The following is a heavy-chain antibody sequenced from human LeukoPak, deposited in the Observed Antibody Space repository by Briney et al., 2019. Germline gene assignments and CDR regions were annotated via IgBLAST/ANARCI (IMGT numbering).Heavy chain of an antibody. CDR2: INHSGST. Sequence: SETLSLTCAVYGGSFSGYYWSWIRQPPGKGLEWIGEINHSGSTNYNPSLKSRVTISVDTSKNQFSLKLSSVTAADTAVYYCARSVSYYSGIGYWGQGTLVTVSS. CDR1: GGSFSGYY. J-gene: IGHJ4*02. V-gene: IGHV4-34*01. CDR3: ARSVSYYSGIGY. D-gene: IGHD1-26*01.